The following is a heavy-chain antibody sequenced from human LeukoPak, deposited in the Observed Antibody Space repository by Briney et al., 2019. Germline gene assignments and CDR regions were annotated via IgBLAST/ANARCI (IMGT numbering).Heavy chain of an antibody. V-gene: IGHV3-48*01. CDR1: GFTFRSYS. D-gene: IGHD2-21*02. Sequence: GGSLRLSCAASGFTFRSYSMNWVRQAPGKGLEWVSYISSSSSTIHYADSVKGRFTISRDSAKNSLYLQMNSLRAEDTAVYYCARNAPTALSRYFDLWGRGTMVTVSS. J-gene: IGHJ2*01. CDR3: ARNAPTALSRYFDL. CDR2: ISSSSSTI.